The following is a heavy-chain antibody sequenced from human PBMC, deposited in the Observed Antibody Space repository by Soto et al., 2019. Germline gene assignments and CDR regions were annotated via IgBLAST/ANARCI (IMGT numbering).Heavy chain of an antibody. CDR1: GFTFSNYC. V-gene: IGHV3-30*18. CDR3: EKVSSGYSNWFDP. Sequence: LXLSCAGSGFTFSNYCMHWVLQAPGKGLEWVAVISYDGSNKYYADSVKGRFTISRDNSKNTLYLQMNSLRAEDTAVYYCEKVSSGYSNWFDPWGQGTLVTVSS. CDR2: ISYDGSNK. D-gene: IGHD3-22*01. J-gene: IGHJ5*02.